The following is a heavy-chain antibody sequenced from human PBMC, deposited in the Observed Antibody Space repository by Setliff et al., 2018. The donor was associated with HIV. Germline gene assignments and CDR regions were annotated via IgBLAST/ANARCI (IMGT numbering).Heavy chain of an antibody. CDR1: GFTFSSYS. J-gene: IGHJ3*02. Sequence: GGSLRLSCAASGFTFSSYSMNWVRQAPGKGLEWVAVISYDGSHKYYADSVKGRFTISRDNAKNSLYLQMNSLRAEDTAFYYCARVEITIFGVADAFDIWGQGTMVTVSS. CDR3: ARVEITIFGVADAFDI. CDR2: ISYDGSHK. D-gene: IGHD3-3*01. V-gene: IGHV3-30*03.